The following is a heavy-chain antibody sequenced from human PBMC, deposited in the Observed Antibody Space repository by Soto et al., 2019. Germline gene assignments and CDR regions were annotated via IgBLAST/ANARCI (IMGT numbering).Heavy chain of an antibody. CDR3: TTLSSTWPTGGDY. CDR2: IKQDGSEK. V-gene: IGHV3-7*03. J-gene: IGHJ4*02. D-gene: IGHD6-13*01. Sequence: GWSLRLSCIGSGFMFSNHWMSWVRQAPGKGLEWVANIKQDGSEKYYVDPVKGRFTISRDNAKNSLYLQMNSLRADDTAVYYCTTLSSTWPTGGDYWGQGTLVTVSS. CDR1: GFMFSNHW.